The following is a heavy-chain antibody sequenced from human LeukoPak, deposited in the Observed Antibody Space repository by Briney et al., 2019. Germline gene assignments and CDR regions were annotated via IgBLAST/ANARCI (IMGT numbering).Heavy chain of an antibody. D-gene: IGHD2-2*02. J-gene: IGHJ6*02. Sequence: ASVKVSCKASGGTFSSYAISWVRQAPGQGLEWMGIINPSGGSTSYAQKFQGRVTMTRDTSTSTVYMELSSLRSEDTAVYYCASRYCSSTSCYMDYYYGMDVWGQGTTVTVSS. V-gene: IGHV1-46*01. CDR3: ASRYCSSTSCYMDYYYGMDV. CDR2: INPSGGST. CDR1: GGTFSSYA.